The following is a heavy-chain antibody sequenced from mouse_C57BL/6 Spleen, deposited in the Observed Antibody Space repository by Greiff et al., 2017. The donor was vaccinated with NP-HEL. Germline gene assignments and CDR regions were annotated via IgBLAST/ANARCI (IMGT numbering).Heavy chain of an antibody. V-gene: IGHV5-6*01. CDR2: ISSGGSYT. D-gene: IGHD1-1*01. CDR3: ARHHYYGSNYFDY. Sequence: EVQLVESGGDLVKPGGSLKLSCAASGFTFSSYGMSWVRQTPDKRLEWVATISSGGSYTYYPDSVKGRFTISRDNAKNTLYLQMSSLKSEDTAMYYCARHHYYGSNYFDYWGQGTTLTVSS. J-gene: IGHJ2*01. CDR1: GFTFSSYG.